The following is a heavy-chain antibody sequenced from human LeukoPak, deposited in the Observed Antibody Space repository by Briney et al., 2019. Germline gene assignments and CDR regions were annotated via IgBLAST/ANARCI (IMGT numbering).Heavy chain of an antibody. CDR2: IYSGGST. D-gene: IGHD2-2*01. Sequence: GGSLRLSCAASGFTVSSNYMSWVRQAPGKGLEWVSVIYSGGSTYYADSVKGRFTISRDNSKNTLYLQMNSLRAEDTAVYYCAKAVPAASKRAYYFDYWGQGTLVTVSS. CDR1: GFTVSSNY. CDR3: AKAVPAASKRAYYFDY. J-gene: IGHJ4*02. V-gene: IGHV3-53*01.